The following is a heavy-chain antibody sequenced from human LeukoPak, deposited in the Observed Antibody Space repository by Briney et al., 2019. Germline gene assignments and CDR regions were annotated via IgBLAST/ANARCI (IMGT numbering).Heavy chain of an antibody. V-gene: IGHV1-18*01. J-gene: IGHJ4*02. CDR2: ISAYNGNT. CDR3: ARDQGIYNHRIIDS. D-gene: IGHD5-12*01. CDR1: GYTFSIYG. Sequence: ASLKVSCKASGYTFSIYGISWVRQPPGQGLEWMGWISAYNGNTNFAQEFQGRVTMTTDTSTSTASMELRSLRSDDTAVYYCARDQGIYNHRIIDSWGQGTLVTVSS.